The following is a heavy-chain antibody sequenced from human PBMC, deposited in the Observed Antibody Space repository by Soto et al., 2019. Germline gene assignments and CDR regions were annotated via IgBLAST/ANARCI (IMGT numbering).Heavy chain of an antibody. CDR3: ARDTKGGSQSRRLGY. J-gene: IGHJ4*02. Sequence: QVQLVQSGAEVKKPGASVKVSCKASGYTFTGYYMHWVRQAPGQGLEWMGWINPNSGGTNYAQKFQGRVTMTRDTSISTAYMELSRLRSDATAVYYCARDTKGGSQSRRLGYWGQGTLVTVSS. D-gene: IGHD5-12*01. CDR1: GYTFTGYY. CDR2: INPNSGGT. V-gene: IGHV1-2*02.